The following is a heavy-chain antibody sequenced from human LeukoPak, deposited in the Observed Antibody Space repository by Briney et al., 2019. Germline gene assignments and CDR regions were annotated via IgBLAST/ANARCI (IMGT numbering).Heavy chain of an antibody. CDR3: ARAVDDGDYGLYYYYYMDV. CDR2: MNPNSGNT. V-gene: IGHV1-8*01. CDR1: GYTFTSYD. D-gene: IGHD4-17*01. J-gene: IGHJ6*03. Sequence: ASVKASCKASGYTFTSYDINWVRQATGQGLEWMGWMNPNSGNTGYAQKFQGRVTMTRNTSISTAYMELSSLRSEDTAVYYCARAVDDGDYGLYYYYYMDVWGKGTTVTISS.